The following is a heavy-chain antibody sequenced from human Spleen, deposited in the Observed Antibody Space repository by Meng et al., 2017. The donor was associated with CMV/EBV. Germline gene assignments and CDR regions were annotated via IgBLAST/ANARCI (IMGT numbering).Heavy chain of an antibody. CDR1: GGTISVYA. J-gene: IGHJ4*02. Sequence: AGGTISVYAVTWVRQAPGQGLEWMGGILPLSGSTYFAQKFQGRIAITADESTNTAYMDLSRLRSDDTAVYYCATSVVVVPAATLDDWGQGTLVTVSS. CDR2: ILPLSGST. CDR3: ATSVVVVPAATLDD. D-gene: IGHD2-2*01. V-gene: IGHV1-69*01.